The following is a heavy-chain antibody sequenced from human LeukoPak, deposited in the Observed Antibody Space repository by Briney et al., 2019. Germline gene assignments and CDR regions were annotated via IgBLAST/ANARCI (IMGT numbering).Heavy chain of an antibody. CDR3: AKDKSQLWLGGTFDY. CDR2: ISRNSGSI. Sequence: GRSLRLSCAASGFTFDDYAMHWVRQAPGKGLEWVSGISRNSGSIGYADSVKGRFTISRDNAKNSLYLQMNSLRAEDMALYYCAKDKSQLWLGGTFDYWGQGTLVTVSS. CDR1: GFTFDDYA. V-gene: IGHV3-9*03. D-gene: IGHD5-18*01. J-gene: IGHJ4*02.